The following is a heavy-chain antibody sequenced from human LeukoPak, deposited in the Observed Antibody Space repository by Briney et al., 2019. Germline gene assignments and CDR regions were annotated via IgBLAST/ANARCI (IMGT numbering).Heavy chain of an antibody. J-gene: IGHJ4*02. CDR1: GGSISSDNYY. V-gene: IGHV4-61*02. CDR3: ARDGYYDSSGYGY. D-gene: IGHD3-22*01. Sequence: SQTLSLTCTVSGGSISSDNYYWSWIRQPAGKGLEWIGRIYTTGSTNYNPSLKGRVTISVDTSKNQFSLKLSSVTAADTAVYYCARDGYYDSSGYGYWGQGTLVTVSS. CDR2: IYTTGST.